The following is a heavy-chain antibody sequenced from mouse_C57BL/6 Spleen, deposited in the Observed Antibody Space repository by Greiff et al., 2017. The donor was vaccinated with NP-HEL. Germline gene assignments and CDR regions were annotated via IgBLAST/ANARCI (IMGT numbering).Heavy chain of an antibody. Sequence: VQLKESVAELVRPGASVKLSCTASGFNIKNTYMHWVKQRPEQGLEWIGRIDPANGNTKYAPKFQGKATITADTSSNTAYLQLSSLTSEDTAIYYCARGLSTMVTTRYFDVWGTGTTVTVSS. CDR3: ARGLSTMVTTRYFDV. CDR2: IDPANGNT. J-gene: IGHJ1*03. D-gene: IGHD2-2*01. V-gene: IGHV14-3*01. CDR1: GFNIKNTY.